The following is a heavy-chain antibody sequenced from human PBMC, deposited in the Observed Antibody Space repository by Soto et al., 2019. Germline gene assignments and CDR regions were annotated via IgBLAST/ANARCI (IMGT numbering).Heavy chain of an antibody. CDR1: GGSISISSFY. CDR3: ARLVAAGTDPYYYGMDV. Sequence: SSETLSLTCSVSGGSISISSFYWGWIRQPPGKGLEWIGSIYYSGSTYYNPSLKSRVTISVDTSKNQFSLKLSSVTAADTAVYYCARLVAAGTDPYYYGMDVWGQGTTVTVSS. V-gene: IGHV4-39*01. J-gene: IGHJ6*02. D-gene: IGHD6-13*01. CDR2: IYYSGST.